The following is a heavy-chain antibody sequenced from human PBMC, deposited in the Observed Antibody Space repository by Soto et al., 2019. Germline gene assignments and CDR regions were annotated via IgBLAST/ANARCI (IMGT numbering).Heavy chain of an antibody. CDR3: ARGGSATYSFDY. CDR2: IIGYNGDT. V-gene: IGHV1-18*01. Sequence: ASVKVSCKASGYTSTSYGISWVRQAPGQGLEWMEWIIGYNGDTNYAQRLQGRVTMTTDTSTSTAYMELRSLRSDDTAVYYCARGGSATYSFDYWGQGTLVTVSS. CDR1: GYTSTSYG. J-gene: IGHJ4*02. D-gene: IGHD3-10*01.